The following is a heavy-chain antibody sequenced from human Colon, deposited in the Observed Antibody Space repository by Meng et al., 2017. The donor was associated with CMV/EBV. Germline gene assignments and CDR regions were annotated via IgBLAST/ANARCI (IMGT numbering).Heavy chain of an antibody. J-gene: IGHJ5*02. D-gene: IGHD5-24*01. CDR1: GFSVSSDI. V-gene: IGHV3-66*01. Sequence: EVQLVQSGXGLVQPXGSLRLSCAASGFSVSSDIMTWVRQTPGEGLEWVSIIHSGGTQPTFYADSVKGRFTISRDNSKESLYLQMNSLRVEDTAVYYCATRGTWGQGTRVTVSS. CDR3: ATRGT. CDR2: IHSGGTQPT.